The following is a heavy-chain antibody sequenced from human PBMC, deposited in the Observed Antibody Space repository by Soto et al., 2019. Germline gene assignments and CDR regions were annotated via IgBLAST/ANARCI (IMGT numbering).Heavy chain of an antibody. CDR1: GFTFSSYS. Sequence: GGSLRLSCAASGFTFSSYSMNWVRQAPGKGLEWVSYISSSSSTIYYADSVKGRFTISRDNAKNSLYLQMNSLRDEDTAVYYWARDLGWYYGGYFDYWGQGTLVTVSS. CDR3: ARDLGWYYGGYFDY. J-gene: IGHJ4*02. CDR2: ISSSSSTI. D-gene: IGHD4-17*01. V-gene: IGHV3-48*02.